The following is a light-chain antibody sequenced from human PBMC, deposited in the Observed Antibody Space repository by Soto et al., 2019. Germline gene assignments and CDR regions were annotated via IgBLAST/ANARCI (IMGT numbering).Light chain of an antibody. V-gene: IGLV2-14*01. CDR1: SSDVGGYNF. CDR2: DVS. J-gene: IGLJ1*01. Sequence: QSALTQPASVSGSPGQSITISCTGTSSDVGGYNFVSWYQQHPGKAPKLMIYDVSNRPSGVSYRFSGFKSGNTASLTISGLQPEDEADYYCSSYTRGATDVFGTGTKPPS. CDR3: SSYTRGATDV.